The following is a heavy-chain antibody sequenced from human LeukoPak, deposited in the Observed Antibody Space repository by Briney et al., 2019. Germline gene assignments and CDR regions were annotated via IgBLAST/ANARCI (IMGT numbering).Heavy chain of an antibody. Sequence: SETLSLACAVSGASIASHSWWCWVRQPPGKGLEWIGEVYHSGGANYKPSLKSRVTISVDTSRNDFSLKLTSVTAADTAVYFCAYNRNFALDNWGQGTLVTVSS. CDR2: VYHSGGA. J-gene: IGHJ4*01. D-gene: IGHD1-14*01. CDR1: GASIASHSW. V-gene: IGHV4/OR15-8*01. CDR3: AYNRNFALDN.